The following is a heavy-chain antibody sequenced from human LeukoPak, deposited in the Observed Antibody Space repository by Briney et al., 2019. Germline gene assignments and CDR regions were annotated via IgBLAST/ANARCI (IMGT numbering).Heavy chain of an antibody. CDR2: MNPNSGNT. D-gene: IGHD5-24*01. Sequence: ASVKVSCKASGYTFTSYDINWVRQATGQGLEWMGWMNPNSGNTGYAQKFQGRVTMTRNTSISTAYMELSSLRSEDTAVYYCARGKCNYNYPEWFDPWGQGTLVAVSS. V-gene: IGHV1-8*01. CDR1: GYTFTSYD. CDR3: ARGKCNYNYPEWFDP. J-gene: IGHJ5*02.